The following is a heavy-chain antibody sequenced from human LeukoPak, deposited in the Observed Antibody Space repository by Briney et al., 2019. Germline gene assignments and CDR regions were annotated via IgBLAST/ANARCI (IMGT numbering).Heavy chain of an antibody. D-gene: IGHD3-10*01. Sequence: LRLSCAASGFTFDDYAMHWVRQAPGKGLEWVSGISWNSGSIGYADSVKGRFTISRDNAKNSLYLQMNSLRAEDTALYYCAKDKGRWGQGTPVTVSS. J-gene: IGHJ4*02. CDR1: GFTFDDYA. CDR2: ISWNSGSI. CDR3: AKDKGR. V-gene: IGHV3-9*01.